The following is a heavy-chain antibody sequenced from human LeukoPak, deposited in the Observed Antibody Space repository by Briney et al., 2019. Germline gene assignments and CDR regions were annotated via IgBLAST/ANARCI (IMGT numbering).Heavy chain of an antibody. J-gene: IGHJ4*02. CDR1: GFTFSSYA. Sequence: GGSLRLSCAASGFTFSSYAMSWVRQAPGKGLEWVSAISGSGGSTYYADSVEGRLTISRDNSKNTLYLQMNSLRAEDTAVYYCAKSRTGSITYFDYWGQGTLVTVSS. CDR3: AKSRTGSITYFDY. CDR2: ISGSGGST. D-gene: IGHD1-1*01. V-gene: IGHV3-23*01.